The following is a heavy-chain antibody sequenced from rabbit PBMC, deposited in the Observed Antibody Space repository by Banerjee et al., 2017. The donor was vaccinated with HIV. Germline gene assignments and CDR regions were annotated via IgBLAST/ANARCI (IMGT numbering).Heavy chain of an antibody. D-gene: IGHD1-1*01. Sequence: QSLEESGGDLVKPGASLTLTCKASGFSFSNKAVMCWVRQAPGKGLEWIACINAVTGKAVYATWAKGRFTISRTSSTTVTLRMTSLTAADRATYFCARDLVGVIGWNFYLWGQGTLVTVS. J-gene: IGHJ4*01. CDR3: ARDLVGVIGWNFYL. CDR2: INAVTGKA. V-gene: IGHV1S40*01. CDR1: GFSFSNKAV.